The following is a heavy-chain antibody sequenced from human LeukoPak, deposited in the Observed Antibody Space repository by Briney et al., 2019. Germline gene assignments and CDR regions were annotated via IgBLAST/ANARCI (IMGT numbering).Heavy chain of an antibody. Sequence: PSETLSLTCTVSGYSISSGYYWGWIRPPPGKGLEWIGSIYHSGSTYYNPSLKSRVTISVDTSKNQFSLKLSSVTAADTAVYYCARRPRRHYYGSGSSGSNYYYYYMDVWGKGTTVTISS. CDR3: ARRPRRHYYGSGSSGSNYYYYYMDV. V-gene: IGHV4-38-2*02. CDR2: IYHSGST. D-gene: IGHD3-10*01. CDR1: GYSISSGYY. J-gene: IGHJ6*03.